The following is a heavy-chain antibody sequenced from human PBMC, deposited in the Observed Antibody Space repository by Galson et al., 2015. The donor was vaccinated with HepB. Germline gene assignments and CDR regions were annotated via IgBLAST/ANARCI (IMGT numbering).Heavy chain of an antibody. CDR3: ASSGSYLNNWFDP. CDR2: INPNSGGT. D-gene: IGHD3-10*01. V-gene: IGHV1-2*04. J-gene: IGHJ5*02. CDR1: GYTFTGYY. Sequence: SVKVSCKASGYTFTGYYMHWVRQAPGQGLEWMGWINPNSGGTNYAQKFQGWVTMTRDTSISTAYMELSRLRSDDAAVYYCASSGSYLNNWFDPWGQGTLVTVSS.